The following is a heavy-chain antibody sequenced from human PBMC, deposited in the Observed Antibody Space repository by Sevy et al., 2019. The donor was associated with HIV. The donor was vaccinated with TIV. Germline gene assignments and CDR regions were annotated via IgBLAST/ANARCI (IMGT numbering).Heavy chain of an antibody. J-gene: IGHJ6*02. Sequence: GGSLRLSCAASGFTFSSYAMHWVRQAPGKGLEWVAVISYDGSNKYYADSVKGRFTISRDNSQNTLYLKMNSPRAEDTAVYYCARDRSGWVRGAAGMDVWGQGTTVTVSS. CDR3: ARDRSGWVRGAAGMDV. CDR1: GFTFSSYA. CDR2: ISYDGSNK. V-gene: IGHV3-30-3*01. D-gene: IGHD3-10*01.